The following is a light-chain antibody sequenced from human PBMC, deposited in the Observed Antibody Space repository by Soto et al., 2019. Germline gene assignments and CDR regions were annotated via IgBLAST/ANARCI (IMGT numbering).Light chain of an antibody. CDR3: SSYTTSSTQV. CDR2: DVT. Sequence: QSALTQPASISGSPGQSIAISCTGTSSDVGAYNYLSWYQQHPGKAPKLMIFDVTNRPSGVSTRFSGSKSGDTASLTISGLQAEDEADYYCSSYTTSSTQVFGGGTKVTVL. CDR1: SSDVGAYNY. J-gene: IGLJ2*01. V-gene: IGLV2-14*03.